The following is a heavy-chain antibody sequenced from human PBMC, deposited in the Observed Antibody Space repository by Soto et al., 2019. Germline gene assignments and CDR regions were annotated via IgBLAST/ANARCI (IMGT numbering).Heavy chain of an antibody. V-gene: IGHV1-8*01. CDR2: MNPNSGNT. D-gene: IGHD2-2*01. J-gene: IGHJ5*02. CDR1: GYTFTSYD. Sequence: QVQLVQSGAEVKKPGASVKVSCKASGYTFTSYDINWVRQATGQGLEWMGWMNPNSGNTGYAQKFQGRVTMTRNTSISTAYMELSRMRSEDTAVSYCDRARKCSSTSCYNWFDPWGQGTLVTVSS. CDR3: DRARKCSSTSCYNWFDP.